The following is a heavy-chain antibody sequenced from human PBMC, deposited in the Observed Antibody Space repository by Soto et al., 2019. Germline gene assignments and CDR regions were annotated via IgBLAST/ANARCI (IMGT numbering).Heavy chain of an antibody. CDR1: GGSMIAYY. Sequence: SETLSLTCTVSGGSMIAYYWNWMRQPPGKGLQWIGYTYYSGSTTYNPSLKSRVTISVDSSKNQFSLKLDSVTPADTAVYYCARVRGTAGKRYFDYWVPGTLVTVSS. V-gene: IGHV4-59*01. CDR3: ARVRGTAGKRYFDY. CDR2: TYYSGST. D-gene: IGHD6-13*01. J-gene: IGHJ4*02.